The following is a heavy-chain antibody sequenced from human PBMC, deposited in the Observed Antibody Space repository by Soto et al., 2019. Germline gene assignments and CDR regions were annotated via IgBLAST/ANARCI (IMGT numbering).Heavy chain of an antibody. CDR3: TRPGAGFDY. D-gene: IGHD6-19*01. CDR2: IKTDGTTT. Sequence: PGGSLRLSCAASGFAFSNYWMHWVRQAPGKGLVWVSRIKTDGTTTVYADFVKGRFTISRDNAKNTLYLQMNSLRAEDTAVYYCTRPGAGFDYWGQGTLV. CDR1: GFAFSNYW. J-gene: IGHJ4*02. V-gene: IGHV3-74*01.